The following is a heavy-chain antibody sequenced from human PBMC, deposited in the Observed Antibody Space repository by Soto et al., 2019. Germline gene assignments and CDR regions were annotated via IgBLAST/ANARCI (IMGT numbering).Heavy chain of an antibody. CDR1: GGSISNYF. V-gene: IGHV4-59*01. Sequence: PSETLSLTCIVSGGSISNYFWSWIRQPPGKGLEWIGYIYYNGSTHYNPSLRSRVTMSLDMSKNHLSLALTFVTAADTAVYYCARSFYPWGQGTLVTVSS. CDR3: ARSFYP. CDR2: IYYNGST. J-gene: IGHJ5*02.